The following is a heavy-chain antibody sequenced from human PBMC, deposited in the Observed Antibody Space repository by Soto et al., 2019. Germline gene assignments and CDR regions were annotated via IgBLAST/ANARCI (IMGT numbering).Heavy chain of an antibody. CDR2: ISGNSGFT. CDR1: GFTFSNYA. J-gene: IGHJ4*02. CDR3: AKVGSFYVPRSPFDS. D-gene: IGHD1-26*01. V-gene: IGHV3-23*01. Sequence: PXGSLRLSCAASGFTFSNYAINRFRQAPWKGLEWVSGISGNSGFTYYTDSVKGRFTISRDNSKNTLFLQMNALRDEDTAIYYCAKVGSFYVPRSPFDSWCRGIVVTVSS.